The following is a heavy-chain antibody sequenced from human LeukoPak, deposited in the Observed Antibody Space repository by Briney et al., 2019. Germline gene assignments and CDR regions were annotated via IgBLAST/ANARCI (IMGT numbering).Heavy chain of an antibody. CDR3: ARVDIVVVVAASIGSIAFDI. V-gene: IGHV1-18*04. CDR2: ISAYNGNT. J-gene: IGHJ3*02. CDR1: GDTFTSYG. D-gene: IGHD2-15*01. Sequence: GASVKVSCKASGDTFTSYGISWVRQAPGQGLEWMGWISAYNGNTPSAQKPQGRVTMSTDTSTSTAYIELRSLRSDDTAVYYCARVDIVVVVAASIGSIAFDIWGQGTMVTVSS.